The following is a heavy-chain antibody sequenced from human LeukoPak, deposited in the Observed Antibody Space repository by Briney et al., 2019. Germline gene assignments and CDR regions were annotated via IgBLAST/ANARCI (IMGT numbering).Heavy chain of an antibody. V-gene: IGHV4-34*01. CDR2: INHSGST. D-gene: IGHD6-19*01. J-gene: IGHJ4*02. CDR1: GGSFSGYY. CDR3: ARGQPLYSSGWYVNY. Sequence: SETLSLTCAVYGGSFSGYYWSWIRQPPGKGLEWIGEINHSGSTNYNPSLKSRVTISVDTSKNPFSLKLSSVTAADTAVYYCARGQPLYSSGWYVNYWGQGTLVTVSS.